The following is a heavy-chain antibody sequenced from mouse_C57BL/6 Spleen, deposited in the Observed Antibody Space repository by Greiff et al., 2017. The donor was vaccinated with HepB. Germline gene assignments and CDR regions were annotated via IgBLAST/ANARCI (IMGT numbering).Heavy chain of an antibody. CDR3: SRGGSNWVFAY. CDR2: ISYDGSN. V-gene: IGHV3-6*01. D-gene: IGHD4-1*01. Sequence: ESGPGLVKPSQSLSLTCSVTGYSITSGYYWNWIRQFPGNKLEWMGYISYDGSNNYNPSLKNRISFTRDTSKNQFFLKLNSVTTEDTATYYCSRGGSNWVFAYWGQGTLVTVSA. J-gene: IGHJ3*01. CDR1: GYSITSGYY.